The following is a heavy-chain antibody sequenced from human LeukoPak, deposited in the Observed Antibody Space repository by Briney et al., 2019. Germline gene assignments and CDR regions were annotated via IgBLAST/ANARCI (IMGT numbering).Heavy chain of an antibody. D-gene: IGHD3-9*01. CDR2: ISYDGSNK. J-gene: IGHJ6*02. CDR3: AKDGVGRYFDWLFYYYGMDV. CDR1: GFTFSSYS. V-gene: IGHV3-30*18. Sequence: GGSLRLSCAASGFTFSSYSMHWVRQAPGKGLEWVAVISYDGSNKYYADSVKGRFTISRDNPKNTLYLQMNSLRAEDTAVYYCAKDGVGRYFDWLFYYYGMDVWGQGTTVTVSS.